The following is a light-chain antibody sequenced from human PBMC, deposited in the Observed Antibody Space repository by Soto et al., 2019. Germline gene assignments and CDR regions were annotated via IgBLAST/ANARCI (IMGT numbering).Light chain of an antibody. CDR3: QQRSNWPRT. CDR2: EAS. CDR1: QTVSSS. J-gene: IGKJ1*01. Sequence: EIVLTQSPGTLSLSPGERATLSCRASQTVSSSLAWYQQKPGQAPRLLIYEASNRATGIPARFSGSGSGTDFTLTISSLEPEDFAVYYCQQRSNWPRTFGQGTKVDI. V-gene: IGKV3-11*01.